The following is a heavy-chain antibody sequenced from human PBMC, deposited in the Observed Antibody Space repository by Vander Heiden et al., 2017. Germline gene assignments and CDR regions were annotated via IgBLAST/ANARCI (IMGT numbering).Heavy chain of an antibody. J-gene: IGHJ3*01. D-gene: IGHD2-2*03. CDR3: ARDSASCNGCAFDV. CDR1: GFTFSDYY. Sequence: EVQLVESGGGLVQPGGSLRLYCAASGFTFSDYYMSWVRQAPGKGLQWVANMKHDGSQKNYVDSVKGRFTISRDNAKNSLYLQMNSLRVEDTAVYYCARDSASCNGCAFDVWGQGTEVTVSS. CDR2: MKHDGSQK. V-gene: IGHV3-7*01.